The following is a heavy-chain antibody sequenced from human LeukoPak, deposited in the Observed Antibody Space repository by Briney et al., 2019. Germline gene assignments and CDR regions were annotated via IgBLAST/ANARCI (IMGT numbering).Heavy chain of an antibody. CDR1: GFTFSSYW. CDR2: INSDGSNT. Sequence: GGSLRLSCAASGFTFSSYWMHWVRQAPGKGLVWVSLINSDGSNTNYADSVKGRFTISRDNVKNSLYLQMNSLSAEDTGVYYCARVKGSGWYEVDYWGQGTLVTVSS. V-gene: IGHV3-74*01. CDR3: ARVKGSGWYEVDY. D-gene: IGHD6-19*01. J-gene: IGHJ4*02.